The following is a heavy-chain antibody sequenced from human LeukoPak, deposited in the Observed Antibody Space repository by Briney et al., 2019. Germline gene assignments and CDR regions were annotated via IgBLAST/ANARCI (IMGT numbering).Heavy chain of an antibody. J-gene: IGHJ4*02. V-gene: IGHV3-21*01. CDR2: ISSGSNYI. CDR1: GFTFSSYT. D-gene: IGHD5-12*01. Sequence: GGSLRLSCAASGFTFSSYTMNWVRQAPGKGLEWVSYISSGSNYIYYADSEKGRFTISRDNAKNSLYLQMNSLRAEDTAVYYCARGLRGWLQFPAFDYWGQGTLVTVSS. CDR3: ARGLRGWLQFPAFDY.